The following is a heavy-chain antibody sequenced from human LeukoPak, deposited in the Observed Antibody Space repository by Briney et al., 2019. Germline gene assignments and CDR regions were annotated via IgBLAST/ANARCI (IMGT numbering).Heavy chain of an antibody. CDR1: GFTFSDHY. Sequence: GGSLRLSCAGSGFTFSDHYIDWVRQAPGKGLEWVGRSRNKANSYTTEYAASVKGRFIISRDDSESSLYLQMNSLRAEDTAVYYCARFRTWGDKAFDYWGQGTLVTVSS. CDR2: SRNKANSYTT. J-gene: IGHJ4*02. D-gene: IGHD2-21*02. CDR3: ARFRTWGDKAFDY. V-gene: IGHV3-72*01.